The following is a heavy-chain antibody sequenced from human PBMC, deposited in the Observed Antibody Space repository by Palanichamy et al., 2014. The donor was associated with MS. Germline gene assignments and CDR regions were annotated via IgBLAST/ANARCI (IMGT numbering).Heavy chain of an antibody. D-gene: IGHD2-2*01. Sequence: EVRLLDSGGSLVQPGGSLRLSCATSGFTFTYYAMSWVRQAPGRGLEWVSTVSSSGTNTHYADSVKGRFTVSRDNSQNMVYLQMSSLRAEDTALYYCVKMEDMGMPYYSDYWGQGTPVTVSS. V-gene: IGHV3-23*01. CDR3: VKMEDMGMPYYSDY. CDR2: VSSSGTNT. CDR1: GFTFTYYA. J-gene: IGHJ4*02.